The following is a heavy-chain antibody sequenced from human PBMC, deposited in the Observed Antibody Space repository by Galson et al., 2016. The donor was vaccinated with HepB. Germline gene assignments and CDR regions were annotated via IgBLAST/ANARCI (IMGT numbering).Heavy chain of an antibody. CDR1: GGSLINYA. D-gene: IGHD6-13*01. J-gene: IGHJ6*02. Sequence: SVKVSCKASGGSLINYALNWVRQAPGQGLQWMGRLIPVLSMSNYTQKFQGRVTISADKYTNIGYMELSSLTTEDTAVYYCATGRIAAAGTSEYYAMAIWGQGTTVTVSS. V-gene: IGHV1-69*04. CDR2: LIPVLSMS. CDR3: ATGRIAAAGTSEYYAMAI.